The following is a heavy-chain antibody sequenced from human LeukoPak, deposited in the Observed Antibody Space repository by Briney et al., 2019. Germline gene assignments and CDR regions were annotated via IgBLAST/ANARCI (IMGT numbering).Heavy chain of an antibody. J-gene: IGHJ6*03. V-gene: IGHV3-20*04. CDR3: ARRESTYQNYYYFYYMDV. Sequence: GGSLRLSCAASGFTFDDYGMTWVRQAPGKGLEWISDINWNGDSTDYADSVKGRFTISRDNAKNSLYLQMSSLRAEDTALYYCARRESTYQNYYYFYYMDVWGKGTTVTVSS. CDR2: INWNGDST. CDR1: GFTFDDYG.